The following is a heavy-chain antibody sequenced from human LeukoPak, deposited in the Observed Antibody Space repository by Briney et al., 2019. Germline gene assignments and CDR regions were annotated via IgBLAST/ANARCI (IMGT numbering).Heavy chain of an antibody. CDR3: ARVGGGGLLWFGELSG. Sequence: ASVKVSCKASGYTFTGYYMHWVRQAPGQGLEWMGRINPNSGGTNYAQKFQGRVTMTRDTSISTAYMELSRLRSDDTAVYYCARVGGGGLLWFGELSGWGQGNLVNVSS. CDR2: INPNSGGT. D-gene: IGHD3-10*01. V-gene: IGHV1-2*06. CDR1: GYTFTGYY. J-gene: IGHJ4*02.